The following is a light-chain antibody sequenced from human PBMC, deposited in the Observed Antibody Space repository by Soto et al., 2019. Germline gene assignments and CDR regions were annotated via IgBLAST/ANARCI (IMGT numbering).Light chain of an antibody. CDR3: AAWDDSLSDVV. CDR2: RNN. CDR1: SSNIGSNY. J-gene: IGLJ2*01. V-gene: IGLV1-47*01. Sequence: QSVLTQPPSASGPPGQRVTTFCSGSSSNIGSNYVYCYQQLPGTAPKLLIYRNNQRPSGVPDRFSGSKSGTSASLAISGLRSEDEADYYCAAWDDSLSDVVFGGGTKLTVL.